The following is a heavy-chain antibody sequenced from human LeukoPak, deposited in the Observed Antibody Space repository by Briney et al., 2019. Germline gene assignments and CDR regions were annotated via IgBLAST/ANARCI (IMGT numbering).Heavy chain of an antibody. Sequence: GGSLRLSCAASGFNFSIYSMNWVRQAPGKGLEWVSYITRSSTTIYYADSVKGRFTISRDNAKNSLYLQMNSLRAEDTAVYYCARYCSGGSCYDYWGQGTLVTVSS. CDR1: GFNFSIYS. CDR3: ARYCSGGSCYDY. J-gene: IGHJ4*02. V-gene: IGHV3-48*04. CDR2: ITRSSTTI. D-gene: IGHD2-15*01.